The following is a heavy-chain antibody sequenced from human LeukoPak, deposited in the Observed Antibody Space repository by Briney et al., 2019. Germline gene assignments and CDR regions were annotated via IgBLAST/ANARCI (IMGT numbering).Heavy chain of an antibody. J-gene: IGHJ4*02. D-gene: IGHD6-13*01. CDR2: IIPIFGTA. Sequence: SVKVSCKASGGTFSSYAISWVRQAPGQGLEWMGGIIPIFGTANYAQKFQGRVTITADESTSTAYMELSSLRSEDTAVYYCASPFSSSWSRKGGFDYWGQGTLVTVSS. V-gene: IGHV1-69*13. CDR3: ASPFSSSWSRKGGFDY. CDR1: GGTFSSYA.